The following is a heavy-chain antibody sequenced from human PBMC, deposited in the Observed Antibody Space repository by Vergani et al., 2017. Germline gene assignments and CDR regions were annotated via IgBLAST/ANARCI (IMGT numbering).Heavy chain of an antibody. CDR1: EFTFSNYN. D-gene: IGHD5-24*01. V-gene: IGHV3-33*08. J-gene: IGHJ4*02. CDR3: ARETRDTPSSLDY. Sequence: VQLVESGGGLVQPGGSLRLSCAASEFTFSNYNMHWVRQAPGKGLEWVSMTWYEGNNNYYADSVKGRFTISKDISKNTLYLQMNSLRGDDTAVYYCARETRDTPSSLDYWGQGTLVTVSS. CDR2: TWYEGNNN.